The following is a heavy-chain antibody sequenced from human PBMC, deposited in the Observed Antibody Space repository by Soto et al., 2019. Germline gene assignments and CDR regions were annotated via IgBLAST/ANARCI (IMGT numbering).Heavy chain of an antibody. CDR3: ATQKDFTLSPPAS. D-gene: IGHD3-16*01. CDR2: TIPMFGTA. CDR1: GGNFSGFA. J-gene: IGHJ5*02. Sequence: QVQLVQSGAEVKKPGSSVKVSCKASGGNFSGFAISWVRQAPGQGLEWMGGTIPMFGTANYAQKFQGRVTITADESTSTVYMELSSLGSEEPAVYYCATQKDFTLSPPASWGQGTLVTVSS. V-gene: IGHV1-69*01.